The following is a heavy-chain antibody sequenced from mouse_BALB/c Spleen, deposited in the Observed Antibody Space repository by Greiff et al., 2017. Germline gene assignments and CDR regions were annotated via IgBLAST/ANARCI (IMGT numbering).Heavy chain of an antibody. Sequence: EVMLVESGGDLVKPGGSLKLSCAASGFTFSSYGMSWVRQTPDKRLEWVATISSGGSYTYYPDSVKGRFTISRDNAKNTLYLQMSSLKSEDTAMYYCARSYYRYDDGTFYAMDYWGQGTSVTVSS. CDR3: ARSYYRYDDGTFYAMDY. D-gene: IGHD2-14*01. CDR1: GFTFSSYG. J-gene: IGHJ4*01. V-gene: IGHV5-6*01. CDR2: ISSGGSYT.